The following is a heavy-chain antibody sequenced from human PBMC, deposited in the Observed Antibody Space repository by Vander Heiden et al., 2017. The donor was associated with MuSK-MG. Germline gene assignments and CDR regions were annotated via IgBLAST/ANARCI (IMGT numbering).Heavy chain of an antibody. CDR3: AVGYCGSSSCSREYFQH. D-gene: IGHD2-2*01. CDR1: GYSISSGYY. V-gene: IGHV4-38-2*01. Sequence: QVQLQESGPGLVKPSESLSLTCPVSGYSISSGYYWGWIRQSPGKRLEWIGTIYHSGSTFYSPSLKSRVTISVDTSKNQYSLRLSSVTAADTAVYYCAVGYCGSSSCSREYFQHWGQGTLVTVSS. CDR2: IYHSGST. J-gene: IGHJ1*01.